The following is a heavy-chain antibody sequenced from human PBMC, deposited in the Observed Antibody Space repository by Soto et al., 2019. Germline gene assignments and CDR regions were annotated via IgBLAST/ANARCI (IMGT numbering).Heavy chain of an antibody. J-gene: IGHJ6*02. CDR2: IHYTGST. CDR3: ARDDSFYGEPGYGMNV. D-gene: IGHD4-17*01. CDR1: GATISSGGFY. V-gene: IGHV4-31*03. Sequence: PSETLSLTCTVSGATISSGGFYWSWIRQRPGKGLEWIGHIHYTGSTYYNPSLNSRVTISVDMSRNQFSLKLRSVTAADTAKYFCARDDSFYGEPGYGMNVWGQGTTVTVSS.